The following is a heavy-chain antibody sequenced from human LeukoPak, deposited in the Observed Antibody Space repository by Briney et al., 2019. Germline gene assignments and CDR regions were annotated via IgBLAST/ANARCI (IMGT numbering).Heavy chain of an antibody. D-gene: IGHD3-9*01. CDR1: GGSFRGYY. CDR3: ARGAHHYDILTGYPRPQYYFDY. J-gene: IGHJ4*02. Sequence: SETLSLTCAVYGGSFRGYYWSWIRQPPGKGLEWIGEINHRGSSNYNPALKSRVTISVDTSKNQFSLKLSSVTAADTAVYYCARGAHHYDILTGYPRPQYYFDYWGQGTLVTVSS. CDR2: INHRGSS. V-gene: IGHV4-34*01.